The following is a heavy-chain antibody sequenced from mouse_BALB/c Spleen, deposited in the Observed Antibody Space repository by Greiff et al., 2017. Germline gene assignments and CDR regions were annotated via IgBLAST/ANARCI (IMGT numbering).Heavy chain of an antibody. D-gene: IGHD2-10*01. V-gene: IGHV1-69*01. J-gene: IGHJ3*01. Sequence: QVQLQQPGAELVMPGASVKMSCKASGYTFTDYWMHWVKQRPGQGLEWIGAIDTSDSYTSYNQKFKDKATLTADKSSSTAYMQLSSLTSEDSAVYYCARSGAYYGNYDGFAYWGQGTLVTVSA. CDR2: IDTSDSYT. CDR3: ARSGAYYGNYDGFAY. CDR1: GYTFTDYW.